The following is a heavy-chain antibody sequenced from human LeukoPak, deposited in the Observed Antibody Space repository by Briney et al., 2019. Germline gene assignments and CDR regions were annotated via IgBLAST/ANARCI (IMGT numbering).Heavy chain of an antibody. D-gene: IGHD6-13*01. CDR1: GFTFNNYA. CDR2: ITGSGASS. CDR3: ARNQGSSWYYYYMDV. Sequence: GGSLRLSCAASGFTFNNYAMTWVRQAPGKGLEWVTTITGSGASSYSADSVRGRFTISRDNSKNTLFLQLNSLRADDTAVYYCARNQGSSWYYYYMDVWGIGTMVTVSS. V-gene: IGHV3-23*01. J-gene: IGHJ6*03.